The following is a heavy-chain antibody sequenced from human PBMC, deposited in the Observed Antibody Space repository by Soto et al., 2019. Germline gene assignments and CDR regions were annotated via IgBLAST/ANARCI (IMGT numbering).Heavy chain of an antibody. CDR3: TRDASRDSSARGWFDP. Sequence: SLRLSCAASGFTFRSFTMNWVRQAPGKGLEWVSTISSNSAYIYYTDALRGRFTISRDNAKNSLHLQMNSLRAEDTAVYYCTRDASRDSSARGWFDPWGPGTLVTVSS. V-gene: IGHV3-21*01. CDR2: ISSNSAYI. D-gene: IGHD6-13*01. CDR1: GFTFRSFT. J-gene: IGHJ5*02.